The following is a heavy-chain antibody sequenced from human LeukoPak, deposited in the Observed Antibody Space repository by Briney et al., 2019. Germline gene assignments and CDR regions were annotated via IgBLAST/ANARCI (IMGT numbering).Heavy chain of an antibody. CDR2: IYPGDSDT. J-gene: IGHJ3*02. V-gene: IGHV5-51*01. CDR3: ARQAYATRFDAFDI. CDR1: GYSFTSYW. D-gene: IGHD2-15*01. Sequence: GESLKISCKGSGYSFTSYWIGWVRQMPGKGLGWMGIIYPGDSDTRYSPSFQGQVTISADKSITTAFLQWSSLKASDTAMYYCARQAYATRFDAFDIWGRGTMVTVSS.